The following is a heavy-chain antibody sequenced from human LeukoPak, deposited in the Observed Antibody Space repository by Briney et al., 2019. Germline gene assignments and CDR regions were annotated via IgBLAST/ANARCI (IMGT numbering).Heavy chain of an antibody. Sequence: SETLSLXCAVSGYSISSGYYWGWIRQPPGKGLEWIGSIYHSGSTYYNPSLKSRVTISVDTSKNQFSLKLSSVTAADTAVYYCARLGGYCSSTSCYFDYWGQGTLVTVSS. V-gene: IGHV4-38-2*01. J-gene: IGHJ4*02. D-gene: IGHD2-2*01. CDR2: IYHSGST. CDR1: GYSISSGYY. CDR3: ARLGGYCSSTSCYFDY.